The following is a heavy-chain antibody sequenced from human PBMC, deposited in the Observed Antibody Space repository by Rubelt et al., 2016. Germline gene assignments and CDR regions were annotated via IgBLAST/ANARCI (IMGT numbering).Heavy chain of an antibody. V-gene: IGHV3-21*01. J-gene: IGHJ4*02. CDR3: SSSSGTW. CDR1: GYSISSGYY. CDR2: ISSSSSYI. Sequence: VQLQESGPGLVKPSETLSLTCTVSGYSISSGYYWGWIRQPPGKGLEWVSSISSSSSYIYYADSVKGRFPISRDNAKNSLYLQMNSLRAEDTAVYYCSSSSGTWWGQGTLVTVSS. D-gene: IGHD6-13*01.